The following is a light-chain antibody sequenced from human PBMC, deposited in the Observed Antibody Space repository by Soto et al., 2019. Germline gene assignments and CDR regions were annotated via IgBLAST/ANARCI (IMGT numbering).Light chain of an antibody. CDR3: QQYGSSLT. CDR1: RSVRTN. CDR2: GAS. V-gene: IGKV3-15*01. Sequence: MMKKSPATVSVSPGERATLSCRASRSVRTNLAWYPPKPGQAPRPRIYGASTRATGIPARFSGSGSGTEFTLTISSLQSEDFAVYYCQQYGSSLTFGGGTKVDI. J-gene: IGKJ4*01.